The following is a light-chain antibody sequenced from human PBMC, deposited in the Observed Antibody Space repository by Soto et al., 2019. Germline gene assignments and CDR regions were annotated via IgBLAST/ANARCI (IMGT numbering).Light chain of an antibody. V-gene: IGLV2-11*01. Sequence: QSALTQPRSVSGSPGQSVTISCTGTSNDVGGYNYVSWYQQHPGKAPKLLISDVNKRPSVVPDRFSGSKSGNTASLIISGLQAEDEADYYCCSYAGSSTWVFGGGTKLTVL. CDR3: CSYAGSSTWV. CDR1: SNDVGGYNY. CDR2: DVN. J-gene: IGLJ3*02.